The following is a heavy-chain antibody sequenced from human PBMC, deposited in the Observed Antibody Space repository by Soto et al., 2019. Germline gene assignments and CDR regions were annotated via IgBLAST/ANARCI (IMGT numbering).Heavy chain of an antibody. CDR1: AGFVSSGGNY. CDR2: IQYGGST. Sequence: QVQLQESGPGLVKPSQTLSLTCTVSAGFVSSGGNYWSWIRQRPGKGLEWIGYIQYGGSTSHNPAHKPRVTISIDTSKNQCSLKLHSVTAADTAVYYCARDSPPAADDNWIDPWGQGSLVIVS. D-gene: IGHD6-13*01. J-gene: IGHJ5*02. V-gene: IGHV4-31*03. CDR3: ARDSPPAADDNWIDP.